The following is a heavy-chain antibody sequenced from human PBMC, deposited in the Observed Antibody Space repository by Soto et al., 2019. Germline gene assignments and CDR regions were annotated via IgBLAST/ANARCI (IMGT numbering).Heavy chain of an antibody. V-gene: IGHV3-23*01. CDR2: ISGSGGST. D-gene: IGHD6-13*01. J-gene: IGHJ4*02. Sequence: GSLRLSCAASGFTFSSYVMSWVRQAPGKGLEWVSAISGSGGSTYYADSVKGRFTISRDNSKNTLYLQMNSLRAEDTAVYYCAKDKSLAAAGNYWGQGTLVTVSS. CDR3: AKDKSLAAAGNY. CDR1: GFTFSSYV.